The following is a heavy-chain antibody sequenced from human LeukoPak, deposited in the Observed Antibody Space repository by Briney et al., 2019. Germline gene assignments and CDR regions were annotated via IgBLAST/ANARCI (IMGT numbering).Heavy chain of an antibody. J-gene: IGHJ4*02. V-gene: IGHV3-23*01. CDR2: ISGSGGST. CDR1: GFTFSSYA. Sequence: GGTLRLSCAASGFTFSSYAMSWVRQAPGKGLEWVSAISGSGGSTYYADSVKGRFTISRDNSKNTLYLQMNSLRAEDTAVYYCAKLGVYSGYDFSPFDYWGQGTLVTVSS. CDR3: AKLGVYSGYDFSPFDY. D-gene: IGHD5-12*01.